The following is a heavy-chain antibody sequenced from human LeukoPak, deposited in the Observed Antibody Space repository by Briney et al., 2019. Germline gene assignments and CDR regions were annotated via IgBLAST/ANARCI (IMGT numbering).Heavy chain of an antibody. Sequence: GGSLRLSCAASGFTFSSYGMPWVRQAPGKGLEWVAFIRYDGSNKYYADSVKGRFTISRDNSKNTLYLQMNSLRAEDTAVYYCAKDRGRYYYGSGSGPDYWGQGTLVTVSS. CDR3: AKDRGRYYYGSGSGPDY. CDR1: GFTFSSYG. J-gene: IGHJ4*02. CDR2: IRYDGSNK. D-gene: IGHD3-10*01. V-gene: IGHV3-30*02.